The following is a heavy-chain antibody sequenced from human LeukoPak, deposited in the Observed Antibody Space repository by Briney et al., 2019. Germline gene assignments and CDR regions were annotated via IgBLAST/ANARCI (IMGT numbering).Heavy chain of an antibody. CDR1: GFTFSSYA. V-gene: IGHV3-23*01. Sequence: GGSLTLSCTASGFTFSSYAMSWVRQAPGQGLEWVTAISGSGGSTYYADSVKGRFTISRDNSKNTLYLQMNSLRAEDTAVYYCAKDSSGDYVWGSYRSITPFDYWGQGTLVTVSS. CDR2: ISGSGGST. J-gene: IGHJ4*02. CDR3: AKDSSGDYVWGSYRSITPFDY. D-gene: IGHD3-16*02.